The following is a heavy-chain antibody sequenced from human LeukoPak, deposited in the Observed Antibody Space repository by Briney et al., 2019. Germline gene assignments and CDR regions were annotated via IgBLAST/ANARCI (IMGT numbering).Heavy chain of an antibody. D-gene: IGHD6-13*01. J-gene: IGHJ3*02. CDR3: ARGFIAAAGIDAFDI. V-gene: IGHV3-30-3*01. Sequence: GRSLRLSCAASGFTFSSYAMHWVRQAPGKGLEWVAVISYDGSNKYYADSVKGRFTISRDNSKNTLYLQMNSLRAEDTAVYYCARGFIAAAGIDAFDIWGQGTMVTVSS. CDR2: ISYDGSNK. CDR1: GFTFSSYA.